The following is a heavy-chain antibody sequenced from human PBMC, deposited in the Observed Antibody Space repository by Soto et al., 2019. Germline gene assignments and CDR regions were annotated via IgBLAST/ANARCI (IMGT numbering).Heavy chain of an antibody. J-gene: IGHJ6*02. CDR1: GFSLTTGKMG. D-gene: IGHD3-9*01. CDR3: ARMKVDSYQFYYAMDV. CDR2: IFSDNER. Sequence: GSGPTLVNPTETLTLTCTVSGFSLTTGKMGVSWIRQPPGKALEWLAHIFSDNERSYSTSLQGRLTISKDTSGSQVVLSMTNVGPVDTATYYCARMKVDSYQFYYAMDVWGQGTTVTVSS. V-gene: IGHV2-26*01.